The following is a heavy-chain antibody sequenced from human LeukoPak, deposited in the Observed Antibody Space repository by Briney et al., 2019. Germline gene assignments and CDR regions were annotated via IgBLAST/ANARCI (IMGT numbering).Heavy chain of an antibody. CDR2: IHPTDSQT. CDR3: ARRAYSGSGSSDY. D-gene: IGHD3-10*01. CDR1: GYNFANFW. J-gene: IGHJ4*02. V-gene: IGHV5-51*01. Sequence: GVSLKISCYDSGYNFANFWIGWVRQMPGKGLEWMGIIHPTDSQTLYSPSFQGQVTISVDRSINTAYLQWSSLKASDTAMYYCARRAYSGSGSSDYWGQGTLVTVSS.